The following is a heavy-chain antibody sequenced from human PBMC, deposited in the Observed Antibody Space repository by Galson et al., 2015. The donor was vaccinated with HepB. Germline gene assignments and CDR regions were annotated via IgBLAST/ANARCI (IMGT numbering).Heavy chain of an antibody. D-gene: IGHD2-2*01. Sequence: SLRLSCAASGFIFNSYNFHWVRQAPGKGLEWVSSISASNTYIYYGDSVKGRFTNSRGNAKDSVYLQMNSLRAEDTAVYYCARDYEGDVVVPAGMMVGDWFDPWGQGTLVIVSS. CDR1: GFIFNSYN. V-gene: IGHV3-21*01. CDR3: ARDYEGDVVVPAGMMVGDWFDP. CDR2: ISASNTYI. J-gene: IGHJ5*02.